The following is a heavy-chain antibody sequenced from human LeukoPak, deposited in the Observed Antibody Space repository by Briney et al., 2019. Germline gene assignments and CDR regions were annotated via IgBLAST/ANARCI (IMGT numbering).Heavy chain of an antibody. D-gene: IGHD3-16*01. CDR2: ISWNTGNI. CDR3: AKGTTFDAFDM. Sequence: TGGSLRLSCSAAGFTFDNYAMHWVRPAPGKGLEWVSRISWNTGNIDYADSVKGRFTISRDNAKNSLYLQMNSLRAEDTALYYCAKGTTFDAFDMWGQGTMVTVSS. V-gene: IGHV3-9*01. CDR1: GFTFDNYA. J-gene: IGHJ3*02.